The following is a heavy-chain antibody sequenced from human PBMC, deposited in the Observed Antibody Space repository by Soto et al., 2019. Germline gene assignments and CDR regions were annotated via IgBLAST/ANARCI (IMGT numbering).Heavy chain of an antibody. D-gene: IGHD1-1*01. Sequence: QVQLQESGPGLVKPSQTLSLTCTVSGGSISTGGYYWTWIRQHPGKGLEWIGYIYYSGSTYYNPSLKSRLTISLDTSENQFSLKLSSVTAADTAVYYCARRRGNGWLDPWGQGTLVTVSS. CDR3: ARRRGNGWLDP. J-gene: IGHJ5*02. CDR1: GGSISTGGYY. CDR2: IYYSGST. V-gene: IGHV4-31*03.